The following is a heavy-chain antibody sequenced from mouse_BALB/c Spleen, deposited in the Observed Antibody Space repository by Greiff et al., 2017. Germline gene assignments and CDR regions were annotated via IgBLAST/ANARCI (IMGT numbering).Heavy chain of an antibody. CDR2: ISSGGGST. CDR3: ARSYYRYDEGTMDY. V-gene: IGHV5-12-1*01. CDR1: GFAFSSYD. Sequence: EVQVVESGGGLVKPGGSLKLSCAASGFAFSSYDMSWVRQTPEKRLEWVAYISSGGGSTYYPDTVKGRFTISRDNAKNTLYLQMSSLKSEDTAMYYCARSYYRYDEGTMDYWGQGTSVTVSS. J-gene: IGHJ4*01. D-gene: IGHD2-14*01.